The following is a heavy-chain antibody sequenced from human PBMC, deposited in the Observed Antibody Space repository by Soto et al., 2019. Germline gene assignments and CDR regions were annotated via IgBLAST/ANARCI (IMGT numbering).Heavy chain of an antibody. V-gene: IGHV4-59*01. CDR1: GDSISSYY. J-gene: IGHJ4*02. Sequence: SETLSLTCTVSGDSISSYYWSWIRQPPGKGLEWIGYIYNSGSTNYNPSLKSRVTISLDTSKNQFSLKLSSVTAEDTAVYYCAKDGLAIVVIPGHFDYWGQGTLVTVSS. CDR3: AKDGLAIVVIPGHFDY. CDR2: IYNSGST. D-gene: IGHD3-22*01.